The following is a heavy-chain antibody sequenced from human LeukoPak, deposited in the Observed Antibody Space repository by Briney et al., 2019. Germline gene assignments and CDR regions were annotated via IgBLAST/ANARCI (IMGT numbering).Heavy chain of an antibody. Sequence: GASVKVSCKASGYTFTSYAMHWVRQAPGQRLEWMGWINAGNGNTKYSQEFQGRVTITRDTSASTAYMELSSLRSEDMAVYYCARGKIIWFGGFPLDYWGQGTLVAVSS. CDR3: ARGKIIWFGGFPLDY. CDR1: GYTFTSYA. D-gene: IGHD3-10*01. V-gene: IGHV1-3*03. J-gene: IGHJ4*02. CDR2: INAGNGNT.